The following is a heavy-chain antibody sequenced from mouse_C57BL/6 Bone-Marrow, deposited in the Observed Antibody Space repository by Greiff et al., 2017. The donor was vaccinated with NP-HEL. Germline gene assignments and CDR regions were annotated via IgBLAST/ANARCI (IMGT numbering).Heavy chain of an antibody. D-gene: IGHD4-1*01. Sequence: LQESGAELVRPGTSVKVSCKASGYAFTNYLIEWVKQRPGQGLEWIGVINPGSGGTKYNEKFKGKATLTADKSSSTAYMQLSSLTSEDSAVYFCARRDWDGPLDYWGQGTTLTVSS. J-gene: IGHJ2*01. CDR3: ARRDWDGPLDY. V-gene: IGHV1-54*01. CDR2: INPGSGGT. CDR1: GYAFTNYL.